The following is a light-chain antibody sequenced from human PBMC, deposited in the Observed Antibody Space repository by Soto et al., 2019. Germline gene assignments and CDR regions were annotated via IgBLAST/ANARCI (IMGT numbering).Light chain of an antibody. CDR1: QTISSF. CDR2: KAS. V-gene: IGKV1-5*03. J-gene: IGKJ1*01. Sequence: DIQMNQSPSTLSGSVGDRVTISCRASQTISSFFSWYQQTPGKAPKLLIYKASTLKSGVPSRFSGSGSGTEFTLTISSLQPDDFATYYCQHYNSYSEAFGQGAKVDIK. CDR3: QHYNSYSEA.